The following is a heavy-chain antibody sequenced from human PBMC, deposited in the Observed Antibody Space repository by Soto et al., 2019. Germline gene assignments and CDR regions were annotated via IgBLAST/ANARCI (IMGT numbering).Heavy chain of an antibody. V-gene: IGHV3-7*05. CDR2: IKQDGSEK. J-gene: IGHJ4*02. Sequence: EVQLVESGGGLVQPGGSLRLSCAASGFTFSSYWMSWVRQAPGKGLEWVANIKQDGSEKYYVDSVKGRFTISRDNAKNSLYLQMNSLRAEDTAVYYCARSVRSGYEFSYFDYWGQGTLVTVSS. D-gene: IGHD5-12*01. CDR3: ARSVRSGYEFSYFDY. CDR1: GFTFSSYW.